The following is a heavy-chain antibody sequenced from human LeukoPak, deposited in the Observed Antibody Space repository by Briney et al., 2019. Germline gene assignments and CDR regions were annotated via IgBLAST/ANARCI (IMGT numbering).Heavy chain of an antibody. CDR1: GGTFSSYA. Sequence: GASVKVSCKASGGTFSSYAISWVRQAPGQGLEWMGGIIPIFGTANYAQKFQGRVTITADESTSTAYMELSSLRSEDTGVYYCARDPAIVVVPAATYYYYGMDVWGKGTTVTVSS. D-gene: IGHD2-2*01. V-gene: IGHV1-69*13. CDR3: ARDPAIVVVPAATYYYYGMDV. J-gene: IGHJ6*04. CDR2: IIPIFGTA.